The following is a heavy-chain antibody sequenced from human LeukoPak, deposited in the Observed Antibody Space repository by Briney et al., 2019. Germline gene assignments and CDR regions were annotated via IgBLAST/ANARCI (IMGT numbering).Heavy chain of an antibody. Sequence: SETLSVTCTVSGGSISSYYWSWIRQPPGKGLEWIGYIYYSGSTNYNPSLKSRVTISVDTSKNQFSLKLSSVTAADTAVYYCARVMGVTAKYYFDYWGQGTLVTVSS. J-gene: IGHJ4*02. CDR2: IYYSGST. V-gene: IGHV4-59*01. CDR1: GGSISSYY. CDR3: ARVMGVTAKYYFDY. D-gene: IGHD2-21*02.